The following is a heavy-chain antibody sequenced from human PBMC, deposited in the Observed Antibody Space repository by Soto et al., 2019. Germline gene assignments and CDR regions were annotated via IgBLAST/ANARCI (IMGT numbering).Heavy chain of an antibody. CDR3: ARGVATIGP. CDR2: IYYSGST. CDR1: GDYISSYY. V-gene: IGHV4-59*01. D-gene: IGHD5-12*01. Sequence: SETLSLTCSVSGDYISSYYWSWIRQPPGKGLEWIGYIYYSGSTNYNPSFKSRVTISVDTLKNQFSLKLTSVTAADTAVYYCARGVATIGPWGQGTLVTVSS. J-gene: IGHJ5*02.